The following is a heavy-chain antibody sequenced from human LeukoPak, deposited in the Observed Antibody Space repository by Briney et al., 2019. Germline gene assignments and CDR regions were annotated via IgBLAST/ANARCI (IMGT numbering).Heavy chain of an antibody. CDR3: AKDGPLWFGELSNYFAY. Sequence: GGSLRLSCAVSRLTFSSHSRSWVRQAPGKGLEWVSAISGSGVNTYYADSAKARFTISRENSRNTLYLHMNSLRAEDTAVYYCAKDGPLWFGELSNYFAYWGQGTLVTVSS. V-gene: IGHV3-23*01. J-gene: IGHJ4*02. CDR2: ISGSGVNT. CDR1: RLTFSSHS. D-gene: IGHD3-10*01.